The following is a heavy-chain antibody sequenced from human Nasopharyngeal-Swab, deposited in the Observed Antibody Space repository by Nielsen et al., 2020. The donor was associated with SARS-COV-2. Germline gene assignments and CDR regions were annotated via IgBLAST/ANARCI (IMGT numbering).Heavy chain of an antibody. CDR2: IHSSGTT. Sequence: SETLSLICTVSGGSISTYYWSWIRQPPGKGLEWIGYIHSSGTTNYNPSLKSRVTISVDTSKNQFSLKLSSVTAADTAVYYCARDHSYYDSNGYYFDYWGLGTLVTVSS. CDR3: ARDHSYYDSNGYYFDY. CDR1: GGSISTYY. J-gene: IGHJ4*02. V-gene: IGHV4-59*01. D-gene: IGHD3-22*01.